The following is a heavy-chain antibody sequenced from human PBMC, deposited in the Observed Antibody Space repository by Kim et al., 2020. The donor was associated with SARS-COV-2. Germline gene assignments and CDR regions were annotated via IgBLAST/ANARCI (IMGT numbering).Heavy chain of an antibody. CDR3: ARGLGSGSYYGF. Sequence: SETLSLTCAVYGGSFSGYYWSWIRQPPGKGLEWIGEINRGGSTSYNPSLKSRVTISADTSKNQFSLNLNSVTAADTAVYYCARGLGSGSYYGFWGQGTLVTVSS. CDR2: INRGGST. D-gene: IGHD3-10*01. CDR1: GGSFSGYY. J-gene: IGHJ4*02. V-gene: IGHV4-34*01.